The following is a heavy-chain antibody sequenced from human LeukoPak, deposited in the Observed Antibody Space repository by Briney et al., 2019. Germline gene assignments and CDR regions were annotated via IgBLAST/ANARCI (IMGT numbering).Heavy chain of an antibody. CDR3: ARDGSILTGYSDFDY. V-gene: IGHV3-21*01. J-gene: IGHJ4*02. D-gene: IGHD3-9*01. CDR1: GFTFSSYS. Sequence: PGGSLRLSCAASGFTFSSYSMNWVRQAPGKGLEWVSSISSSSSYIYYADSVEGRFPISRDNAKNSLYLQMNSLRAEDTAVYYCARDGSILTGYSDFDYWGQGTLVTVSS. CDR2: ISSSSSYI.